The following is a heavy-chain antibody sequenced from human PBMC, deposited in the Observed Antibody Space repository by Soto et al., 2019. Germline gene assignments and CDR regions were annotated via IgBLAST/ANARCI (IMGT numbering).Heavy chain of an antibody. Sequence: GGSLRLSCAASGFTFSSYSMNWVRQAPGKGLEWVSSISSSSSYIYYADSVKGRFTISRDNAKNSLYLQMNSLRAEDTAVYYCARESAHCSDGSCLNDYWGQGTLVTVSS. CDR3: ARESAHCSDGSCLNDY. D-gene: IGHD2-15*01. J-gene: IGHJ4*02. CDR2: ISSSSSYI. CDR1: GFTFSSYS. V-gene: IGHV3-21*01.